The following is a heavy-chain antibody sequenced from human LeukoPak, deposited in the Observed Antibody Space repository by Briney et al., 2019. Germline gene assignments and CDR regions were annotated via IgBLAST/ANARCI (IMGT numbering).Heavy chain of an antibody. CDR1: GFTFSSYW. V-gene: IGHV3-23*01. D-gene: IGHD3-9*01. J-gene: IGHJ4*02. CDR2: ISGSGGST. Sequence: QSGGSLRLSCAASGFTFSSYWMSWVRQAPGKGLEWVSAISGSGGSTYYADSVKGRFTISRDNSKNTLYLQMNSLRAEDTAVYYCAKKGGRDILTGYPRRGAFDYWGQGTLVTVSS. CDR3: AKKGGRDILTGYPRRGAFDY.